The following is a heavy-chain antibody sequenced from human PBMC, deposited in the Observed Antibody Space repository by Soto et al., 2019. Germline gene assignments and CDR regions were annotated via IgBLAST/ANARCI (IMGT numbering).Heavy chain of an antibody. Sequence: QVQLQESGPGVVKPSETLSLTCTISGGSISGYYWSWIRQSPGRGLEWIGYIYYIGSATYNPSLKSRITMSVDTSKNRFSLNLDSVTAADTAVYYCARRGPIAAAGLFWYFDLWGRGTLVTVSS. CDR1: GGSISGYY. J-gene: IGHJ2*01. CDR3: ARRGPIAAAGLFWYFDL. D-gene: IGHD6-13*01. V-gene: IGHV4-59*08. CDR2: IYYIGSA.